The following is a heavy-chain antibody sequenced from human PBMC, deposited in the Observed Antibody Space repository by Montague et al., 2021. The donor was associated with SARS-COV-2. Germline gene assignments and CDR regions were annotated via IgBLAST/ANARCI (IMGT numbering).Heavy chain of an antibody. J-gene: IGHJ4*02. CDR2: TYYRSKWYY. CDR3: ALAVAGRGGYDY. Sequence: CAISGDSVSSNSAAWNWIRQSPSRGLEWLGRTYYRSKWYYEYAVSLKSRIIINPDTPKNQFSLQVKSMTPEDTAVYYCALAVAGRGGYDYWGQGTLVTVSS. D-gene: IGHD6-19*01. CDR1: GDSVSSNSAA. V-gene: IGHV6-1*01.